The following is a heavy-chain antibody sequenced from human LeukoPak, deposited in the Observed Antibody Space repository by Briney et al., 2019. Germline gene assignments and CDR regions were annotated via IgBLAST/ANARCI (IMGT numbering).Heavy chain of an antibody. V-gene: IGHV3-23*01. CDR1: GFTFTSNA. CDR2: IMGSGGGT. J-gene: IGHJ4*02. CDR3: AKTTTGYSSGRYPGWPVDY. D-gene: IGHD6-19*01. Sequence: GGPLSLSCAPSGFTFTSNAVGGVAQPPGKGLDWASAIMGSGGGTYYADSVKGRFTISRDNSKNTLYLQMNSLSTEDTAVYYCAKTTTGYSSGRYPGWPVDYWGQGTLVTVSS.